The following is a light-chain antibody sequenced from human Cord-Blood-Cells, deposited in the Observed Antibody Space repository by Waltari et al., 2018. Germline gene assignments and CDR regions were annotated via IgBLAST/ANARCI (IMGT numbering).Light chain of an antibody. CDR1: QSVSSSY. V-gene: IGKV3-20*01. CDR2: GAS. J-gene: IGKJ2*01. Sequence: EIVLTQSPGTLSLSPGERATLSCRASQSVSSSYLALYQQKPGQAPRLLIYGASSRATSIPDRFSGSGSGTDFTLTISRLEPEDFAVYYCQQYGSSPYTFGQGTKLEIK. CDR3: QQYGSSPYT.